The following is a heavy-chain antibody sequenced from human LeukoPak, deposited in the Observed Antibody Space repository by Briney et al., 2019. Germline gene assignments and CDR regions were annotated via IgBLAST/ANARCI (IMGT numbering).Heavy chain of an antibody. CDR2: IKQDGSEK. D-gene: IGHD3-22*01. CDR1: GFTFSSYW. Sequence: GGSLRLSCAASGFTFSSYWMSWVRQAAGKGLEWVANIKQDGSEKYYVDSVKGRFTISRDNAKNSLYLQMNSLRAEDTAVYYCARVGHYDSSGYYYHFDYWGQGTLVTVSS. J-gene: IGHJ4*02. V-gene: IGHV3-7*01. CDR3: ARVGHYDSSGYYYHFDY.